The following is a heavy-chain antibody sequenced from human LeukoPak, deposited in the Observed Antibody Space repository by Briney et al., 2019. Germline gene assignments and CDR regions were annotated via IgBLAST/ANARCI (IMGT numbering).Heavy chain of an antibody. CDR3: ARKIAVAADFDY. D-gene: IGHD6-19*01. V-gene: IGHV1-2*06. Sequence: ASVKVSCRASGYTFTGYYMHWVRQAPGKGLEWMGRINPNSGGTNYAQKFQGRVTITRDRTNSTAYMELSRLRSDDTAVYYCARKIAVAADFDYWGQGTLVTVPS. J-gene: IGHJ4*02. CDR1: GYTFTGYY. CDR2: INPNSGGT.